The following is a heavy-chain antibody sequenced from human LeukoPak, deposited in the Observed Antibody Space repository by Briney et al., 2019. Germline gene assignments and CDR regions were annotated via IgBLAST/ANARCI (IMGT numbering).Heavy chain of an antibody. V-gene: IGHV3-30-3*01. CDR1: GFTFSSYA. CDR2: ISYDGSNK. D-gene: IGHD4-11*01. Sequence: GGSLRLSCAASGFTFSSYAMHWVRQAPGKGLEWVAVISYDGSNKYYADSVKGRFTISRDNSKNTLYLQMNSLRAEDTAVYYCAREVSGLPVYYYGMDVWGQGTTVTVSS. J-gene: IGHJ6*02. CDR3: AREVSGLPVYYYGMDV.